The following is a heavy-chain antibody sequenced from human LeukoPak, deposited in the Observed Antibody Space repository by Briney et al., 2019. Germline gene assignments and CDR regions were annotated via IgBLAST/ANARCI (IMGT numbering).Heavy chain of an antibody. CDR1: GGSISSYY. CDR2: IYTSGST. D-gene: IGHD3-16*01. V-gene: IGHV4-4*09. CDR3: ARHWGSYHFDY. Sequence: SETLSLTCTVSGGSISSYYWSWIRQPPGKGLEWIGYIYTSGSTNYNPSLKSRVTISVDTSKNQFSLKLSSVTAADTAMYYCARHWGSYHFDYWGQGTLVTVSS. J-gene: IGHJ4*02.